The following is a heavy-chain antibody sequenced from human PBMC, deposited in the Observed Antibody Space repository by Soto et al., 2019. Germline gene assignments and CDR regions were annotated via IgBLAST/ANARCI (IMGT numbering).Heavy chain of an antibody. CDR1: GFDFSTHV. V-gene: IGHV3-30-3*01. J-gene: IGHJ4*02. CDR2: ISYDGYNA. Sequence: GGSLRLSCAASGFDFSTHVVHWVRQAPGQGLEWVAVISYDGYNAYYADSVKGRFTISKDNSRNTLFLQMDNLRSDDTAVYFCARDGGFSYGFDYYFDYWGQGTLVTVSS. CDR3: ARDGGFSYGFDYYFDY. D-gene: IGHD3-3*01.